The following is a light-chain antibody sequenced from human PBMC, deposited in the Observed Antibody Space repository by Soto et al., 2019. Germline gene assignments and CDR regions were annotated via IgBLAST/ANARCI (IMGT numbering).Light chain of an antibody. Sequence: EMVLTQSPGTLSLSPGARATLSCRASQSVSSSYLAWYQQKPGQAPRLLIYGASSRATGIPDRFSGSGSGTDFTLTISRLEPEDCAVYYCQQYGSSGFTFGPGTKVDIK. CDR3: QQYGSSGFT. J-gene: IGKJ3*01. V-gene: IGKV3-20*01. CDR1: QSVSSSY. CDR2: GAS.